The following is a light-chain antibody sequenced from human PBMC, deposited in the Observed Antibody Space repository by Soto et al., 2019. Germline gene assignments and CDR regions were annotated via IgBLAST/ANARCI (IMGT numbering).Light chain of an antibody. Sequence: DIQMTQSPSSLSASVGDRVTITCRASQAIYNYLAWYQQKPGKVPTLLISAASTLQSGVPSRFTGSGSGTDFTLTISSLQPEDVATYYCQKFSAVPTFGGGTKVEI. V-gene: IGKV1-27*01. CDR1: QAIYNY. CDR3: QKFSAVPT. J-gene: IGKJ4*01. CDR2: AAS.